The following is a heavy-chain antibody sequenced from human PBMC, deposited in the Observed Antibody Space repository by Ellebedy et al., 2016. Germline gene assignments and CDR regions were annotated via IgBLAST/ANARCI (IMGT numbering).Heavy chain of an antibody. CDR3: AAGNDGGWFDP. Sequence: ASVKVSCKASGGTFSSYAISWVRQAPGQGLEWMGRIIPMLGIANYAQKFQGRVTLTADKSTSTVYMDVSSLRSADTAVYYCAAGNDGGWFDPWGQGTLVTVSS. CDR2: IIPMLGIA. CDR1: GGTFSSYA. J-gene: IGHJ5*02. V-gene: IGHV1-69*04. D-gene: IGHD1-1*01.